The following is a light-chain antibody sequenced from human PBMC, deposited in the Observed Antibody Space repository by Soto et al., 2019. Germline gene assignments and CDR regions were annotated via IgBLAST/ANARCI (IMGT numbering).Light chain of an antibody. J-gene: IGLJ3*02. V-gene: IGLV2-14*01. Sequence: QSALTQPASVSGSPEQSITISCTGTSSDVGGYNYVSWYQQHPGKAPKVMIYEVSHRPSGVSDRFSGSKSGNTASLTISGLQAEDEADYYCSSYTTSSTLVVFGGGTKLTVL. CDR3: SSYTTSSTLVV. CDR1: SSDVGGYNY. CDR2: EVS.